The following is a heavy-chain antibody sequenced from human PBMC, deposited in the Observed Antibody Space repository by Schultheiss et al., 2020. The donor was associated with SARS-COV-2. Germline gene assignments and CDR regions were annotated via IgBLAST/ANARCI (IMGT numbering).Heavy chain of an antibody. CDR3: ARGQQQLVLAY. Sequence: GSLRLSCAVYGGSFSGYYWSWIRQPPGKGLEWIGEINHSGSTKYNPSLKSRVTISVDTSKNQFSLKLSSVTAADTAVYYCARGQQQLVLAYWGQGTLVTVSS. D-gene: IGHD6-13*01. J-gene: IGHJ4*02. V-gene: IGHV4-34*01. CDR1: GGSFSGYY. CDR2: INHSGST.